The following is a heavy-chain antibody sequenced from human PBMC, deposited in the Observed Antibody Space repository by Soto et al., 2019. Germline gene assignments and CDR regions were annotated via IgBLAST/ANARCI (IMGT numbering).Heavy chain of an antibody. CDR2: ISSSGGST. Sequence: PGGSLRLSCAASGFTFSNAWMNWVRQAPGEGLEWVSAISSSGGSTYYADSVKGRFTISRDNSKNTLYLQMNSLRAEDTAVYYCAKDLYSSSCFNYWGQGTLVTVSS. CDR3: AKDLYSSSCFNY. J-gene: IGHJ4*02. V-gene: IGHV3-23*01. D-gene: IGHD6-6*01. CDR1: GFTFSNAW.